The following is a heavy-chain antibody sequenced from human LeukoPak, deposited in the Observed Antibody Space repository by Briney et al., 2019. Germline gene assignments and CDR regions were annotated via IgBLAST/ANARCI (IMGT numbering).Heavy chain of an antibody. D-gene: IGHD3-10*01. CDR1: GFTFSNYA. V-gene: IGHV3-23*01. J-gene: IGHJ4*02. CDR3: AKGGRGFGELLGY. CDR2: IVGSGGST. Sequence: GGSLRLSCAASGFTFSNYAMSWVRQAPGKGLEWVSFIVGSGGSTSYADSVKGRLTISRDNSKNTLYLQMNSLRAEDTAVYYCAKGGRGFGELLGYWGQGTLVTVSS.